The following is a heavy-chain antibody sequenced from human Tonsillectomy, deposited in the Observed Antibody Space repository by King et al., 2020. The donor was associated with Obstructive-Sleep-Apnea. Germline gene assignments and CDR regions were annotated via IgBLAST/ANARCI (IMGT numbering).Heavy chain of an antibody. CDR1: EFSVSDNY. J-gene: IGHJ4*02. V-gene: IGHV3-66*01. Sequence: VQLVESGGGLVQPGGSLRLSCAASEFSVSDNYMSWVRQAPGKGLEWVSVIYSGGTTYYTDSVKGRFSISRDNSKNMLYLQMDSLRAEDTGVYYGSRAFSRLFFYEGLDFWGQGATVTVSS. D-gene: IGHD5/OR15-5a*01. CDR2: IYSGGTT. CDR3: SRAFSRLFFYEGLDF.